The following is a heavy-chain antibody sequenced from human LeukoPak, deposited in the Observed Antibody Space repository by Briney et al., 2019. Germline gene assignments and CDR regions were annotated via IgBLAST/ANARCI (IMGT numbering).Heavy chain of an antibody. Sequence: GGSLRLSCAASGFTFKTRAMMWVRQAPGKGLEWVSAIGGDGVSRDYSDSVKGRFTISRDNSKNTLYLQMNSLRVEDTALYFGAKRVGGTPDNWGLGTLVTVSS. V-gene: IGHV3-23*01. D-gene: IGHD1-26*01. J-gene: IGHJ4*02. CDR2: IGGDGVSR. CDR3: AKRVGGTPDN. CDR1: GFTFKTRA.